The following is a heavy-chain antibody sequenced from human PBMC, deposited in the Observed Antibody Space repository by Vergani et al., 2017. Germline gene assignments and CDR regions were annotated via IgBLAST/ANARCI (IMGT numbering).Heavy chain of an antibody. D-gene: IGHD2/OR15-2a*01. CDR1: GFNFSKSA. J-gene: IGHJ4*02. CDR3: AKSLSASGDF. Sequence: EVQLLESGGGLVQPGGSLRLSCAASGFNFSKSAMSWVRQAPGKGLEWVSAIRSGGSPHYADSVKGRFTISRDNSKNTVDLQIDSLRAEDTAIYYCAKSLSASGDFWGQGTRVTVSS. CDR2: IRSGGSP. V-gene: IGHV3-23*01.